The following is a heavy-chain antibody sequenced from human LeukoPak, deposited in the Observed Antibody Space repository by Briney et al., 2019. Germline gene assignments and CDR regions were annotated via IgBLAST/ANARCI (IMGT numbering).Heavy chain of an antibody. J-gene: IGHJ5*02. CDR3: ARDGGLELPLGWFDP. CDR2: IYHSGNT. Sequence: SETLSLTCTVSSYSISSGDFWGWIRQPPGKGLEWIGSIYHSGNTYYNPSLKSRVTISVDTSKNQFSLQLSSVTAADTAVYYCARDGGLELPLGWFDPWGQGTLVIVSS. D-gene: IGHD1-7*01. V-gene: IGHV4-38-2*02. CDR1: SYSISSGDF.